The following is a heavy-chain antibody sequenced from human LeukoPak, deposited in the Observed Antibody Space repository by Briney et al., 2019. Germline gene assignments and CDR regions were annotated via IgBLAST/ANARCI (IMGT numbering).Heavy chain of an antibody. CDR3: TTDPDYYDSSAFDY. CDR1: GFPFNNAW. J-gene: IGHJ4*02. Sequence: GGSLRLSCAASGFPFNNAWLTWVRQAPGKGLEWVGRIKSKSNGGTTDFAAPVKGRFTISRDDSKNTLYLQMNSLKTEDTAVYYCTTDPDYYDSSAFDYWGQGTLVTVSS. CDR2: IKSKSNGGTT. D-gene: IGHD3-22*01. V-gene: IGHV3-15*01.